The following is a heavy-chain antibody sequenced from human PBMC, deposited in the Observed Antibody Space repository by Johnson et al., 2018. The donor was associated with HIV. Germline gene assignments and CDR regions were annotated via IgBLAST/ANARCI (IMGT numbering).Heavy chain of an antibody. V-gene: IGHV3-30*04. CDR2: ISYDGSNK. CDR3: ARGGSIAARREAFDI. Sequence: QMLLVESGGGLVKPGGSLRLSCAASGFTFSSYAMHWVRQAPGKGLEWVAVISYDGSNKYYADSVKGRFTISRDNSKNTLYLQMNSLRAEDTAVYYCARGGSIAARREAFDIWGQGTMVTVSS. CDR1: GFTFSSYA. D-gene: IGHD6-6*01. J-gene: IGHJ3*02.